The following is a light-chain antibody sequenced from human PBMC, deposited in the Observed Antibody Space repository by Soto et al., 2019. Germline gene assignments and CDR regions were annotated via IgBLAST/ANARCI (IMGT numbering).Light chain of an antibody. Sequence: QSALTQPASVSGSPGQSITISCTGTGSDIGAYNYVSWYQQHPGKAPKLIIHGVTHRPSGVSNRFSGSKSGNTASLTISGLQAEDEAYYYCWSYAGNTIFVFGGGTKVTVL. J-gene: IGLJ2*01. CDR2: GVT. V-gene: IGLV2-14*01. CDR1: GSDIGAYNY. CDR3: WSYAGNTIFV.